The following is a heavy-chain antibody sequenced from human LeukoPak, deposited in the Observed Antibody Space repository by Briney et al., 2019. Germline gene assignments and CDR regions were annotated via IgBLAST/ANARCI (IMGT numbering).Heavy chain of an antibody. CDR2: TFYTWAT. CDR3: AKRDRGGWFDP. D-gene: IGHD1-1*01. J-gene: IGHJ5*02. CDR1: GGSIRSHH. Sequence: PSETLSLTCTVSGGSIRSHHWTSIRQAPGKRLEWIGYTFYTWATYYNPSLRSRVTISIDTSKNQFSLKVTSVTTADTAVYYCAKRDRGGWFDPWGQGTLVTVSS. V-gene: IGHV4-59*11.